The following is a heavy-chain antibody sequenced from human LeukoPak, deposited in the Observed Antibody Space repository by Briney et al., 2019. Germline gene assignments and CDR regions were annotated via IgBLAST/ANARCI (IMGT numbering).Heavy chain of an antibody. CDR1: GGSISSGIYS. CDR2: IYHSGST. V-gene: IGHV4-30-2*01. J-gene: IGHJ4*02. D-gene: IGHD4-17*01. CDR3: ARDNGDYPYYFDL. Sequence: SQTLSLTCAVSGGSISSGIYSWNWIRQPPGKGLEWIGYIYHSGSTYYNPSLKSRVTILVDRSKNQFSLKLSSVTAADTAVYYCARDNGDYPYYFDLWGQGTLVTVSS.